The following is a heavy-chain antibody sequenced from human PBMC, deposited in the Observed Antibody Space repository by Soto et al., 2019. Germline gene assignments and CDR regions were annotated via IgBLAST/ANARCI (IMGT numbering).Heavy chain of an antibody. CDR2: FHSSGNT. V-gene: IGHV4-39*01. J-gene: IGHJ6*02. Sequence: LSLTCTVSGASIRSSGDYWAWIRQSPGKGLEWIGSFHSSGNTYYNPSLKSRVAIFVDTSKNQFSLKLRSVTAADTAMFYCARQVGGLGDLAYHYYYYGMDVWGQGTTVTVSS. CDR1: GASIRSSGDY. D-gene: IGHD2-2*01. CDR3: ARQVGGLGDLAYHYYYYGMDV.